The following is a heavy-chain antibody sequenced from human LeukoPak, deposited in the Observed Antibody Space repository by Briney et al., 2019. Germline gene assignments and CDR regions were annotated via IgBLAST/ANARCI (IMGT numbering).Heavy chain of an antibody. D-gene: IGHD3-3*01. Sequence: PGGSLRLSCAASGFTFSSYGMRWVRQAPGKGLEWVAVIWYDGSNKYYADSVKGRFTISRDNSKNTLYLQMNSLRAEATAVYYWERDLARLLSTWGMPDYRGQGTLVTVSS. CDR3: ERDLARLLSTWGMPDY. CDR1: GFTFSSYG. V-gene: IGHV3-33*01. CDR2: IWYDGSNK. J-gene: IGHJ4*02.